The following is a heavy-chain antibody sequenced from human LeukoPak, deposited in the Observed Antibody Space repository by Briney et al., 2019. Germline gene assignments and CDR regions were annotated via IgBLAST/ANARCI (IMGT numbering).Heavy chain of an antibody. Sequence: GGSLRLSCAASGFTFSSYGMHWVRQAPGKGLEWVAVIWYDGSNKYYADSVKGRFTISRDNSKNTLYLQMNSLRAEDTAVYYCARENYYYGMDVWGQGTTVTVSS. J-gene: IGHJ6*02. CDR1: GFTFSSYG. CDR3: ARENYYYGMDV. CDR2: IWYDGSNK. V-gene: IGHV3-33*01.